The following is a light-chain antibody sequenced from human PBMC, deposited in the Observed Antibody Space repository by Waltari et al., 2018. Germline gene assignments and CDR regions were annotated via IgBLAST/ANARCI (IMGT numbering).Light chain of an antibody. CDR2: VAS. J-gene: IGKJ2*01. V-gene: IGKV1-39*01. CDR3: QRSSTTPF. Sequence: DIQMTQSSTSLPASVGDSITITCRSSQSISNYLNWYQQKPGKAPTLLIYVASRLQSGVPSRFSGSGSRTDFTLTSSNLQPEDFATYYCQRSSTTPFFGQGTKLESK. CDR1: QSISNY.